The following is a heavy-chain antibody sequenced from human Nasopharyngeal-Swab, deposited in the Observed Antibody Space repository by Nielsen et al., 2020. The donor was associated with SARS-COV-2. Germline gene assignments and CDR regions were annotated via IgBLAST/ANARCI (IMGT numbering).Heavy chain of an antibody. CDR1: GFPLSHYY. Sequence: GESLKISCAASGFPLSHYYMTWVRQAPGKGLVWVSRVNQDGSRTDYADSVRGRFTISRDNAKNTLYLQMNSLRVEDTAVYYCVKHQGSSSDQWGQGTLVTVSS. J-gene: IGHJ4*02. CDR2: VNQDGSRT. V-gene: IGHV3-74*01. CDR3: VKHQGSSSDQ.